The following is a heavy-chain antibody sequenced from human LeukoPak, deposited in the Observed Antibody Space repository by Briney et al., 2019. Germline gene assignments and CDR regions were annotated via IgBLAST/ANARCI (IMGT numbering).Heavy chain of an antibody. CDR2: ISYDGSNK. V-gene: IGHV3-30-3*01. CDR1: GFTFSSYA. Sequence: PGGSLRLSCVASGFTFSSYAMHWVRQAPGKGLEWVAVISYDGSNKYYADSVKGRFTISRDNSKNTLYLQMNSLRAEDTAVYYCARGSKSADYYVSSKYAATYDAFDIWGQGTMVTVSS. J-gene: IGHJ3*02. D-gene: IGHD3-22*01. CDR3: ARGSKSADYYVSSKYAATYDAFDI.